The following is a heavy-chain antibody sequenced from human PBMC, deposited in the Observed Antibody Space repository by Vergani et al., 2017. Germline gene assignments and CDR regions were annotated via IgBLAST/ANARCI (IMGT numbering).Heavy chain of an antibody. CDR3: ARLVGWKRGHYYYYYMDV. D-gene: IGHD6-6*01. J-gene: IGHJ6*03. Sequence: QVQLVQSGAEVKKPGASVKVSCKASGYTFTSYYMHWVRQAPGQGLEWMGIINPSGGSTSYAQKFQGRVTMTRDTSTSTVYMELSSLRSEDTAVYYCARLVGWKRGHYYYYYMDVWGKGTTVTVSS. V-gene: IGHV1-46*01. CDR1: GYTFTSYY. CDR2: INPSGGST.